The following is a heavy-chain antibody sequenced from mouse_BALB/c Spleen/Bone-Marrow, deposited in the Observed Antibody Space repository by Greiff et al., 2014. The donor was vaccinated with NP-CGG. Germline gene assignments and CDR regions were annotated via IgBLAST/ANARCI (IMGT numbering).Heavy chain of an antibody. CDR2: ILPGSGST. CDR3: ARELGLRLAY. J-gene: IGHJ3*01. V-gene: IGHV1-9*01. D-gene: IGHD3-1*01. Sequence: VQLQESGAELMKPGASVKISCKATGYTFSSYWIEWVKQRPGHGLEWIGEILPGSGSTNYNEKFKGKATFTADTSSNTDYMQLSSLTSEDSAVYYCARELGLRLAYWGQGTLVTVSA. CDR1: GYTFSSYW.